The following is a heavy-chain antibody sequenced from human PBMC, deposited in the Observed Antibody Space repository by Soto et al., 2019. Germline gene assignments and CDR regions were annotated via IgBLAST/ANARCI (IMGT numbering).Heavy chain of an antibody. Sequence: PSETLSLTCTVSGDSVNSGNYYWSWMRQPPGKGLEWIGHIYYSGNTNYSPSLKSRIIISLDTTNNQFSLSLNSVTAADTAVYYCARVPVDTYMIYWSDPWGQGTLVTVSS. V-gene: IGHV4-61*01. CDR2: IYYSGNT. J-gene: IGHJ5*01. D-gene: IGHD3-16*01. CDR1: GDSVNSGNYY. CDR3: ARVPVDTYMIYWSDP.